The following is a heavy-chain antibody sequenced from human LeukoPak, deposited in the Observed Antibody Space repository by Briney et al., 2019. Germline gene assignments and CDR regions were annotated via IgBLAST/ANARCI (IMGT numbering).Heavy chain of an antibody. V-gene: IGHV3-21*01. Sequence: GGSLRLSCAASGVTFSNDVMDWVRQAPGQRLEWVASIRDSRPYIWYADSVKRRLTISRDNAKRSLNRQMDSLRAEDTAIYYCAKERACSRSSCVADYFDSWGQGTLVTVSS. D-gene: IGHD2-2*01. CDR1: GVTFSNDV. J-gene: IGHJ4*02. CDR2: IRDSRPYI. CDR3: AKERACSRSSCVADYFDS.